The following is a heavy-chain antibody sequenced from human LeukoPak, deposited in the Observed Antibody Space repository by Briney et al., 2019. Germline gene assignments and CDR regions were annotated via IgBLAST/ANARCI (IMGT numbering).Heavy chain of an antibody. CDR1: RFTFSIYW. V-gene: IGHV3-7*01. Sequence: GGSLRLSCAASRFTFSIYWMSRVRQAPGKGLEWVANINQDGSEKYYVDSVKGRFTISRDNAKNSLSLQMNSLRAEDTAVYFCARDPSLVAPPYWGQGTLVTVSS. CDR2: INQDGSEK. J-gene: IGHJ4*02. D-gene: IGHD2-8*02. CDR3: ARDPSLVAPPY.